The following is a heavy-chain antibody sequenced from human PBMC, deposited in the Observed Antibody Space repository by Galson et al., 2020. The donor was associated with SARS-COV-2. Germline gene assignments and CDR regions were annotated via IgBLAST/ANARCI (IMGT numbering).Heavy chain of an antibody. V-gene: IGHV1-2*02. CDR2: INHNSGGT. D-gene: IGHD5-18*01. J-gene: IGHJ3*02. CDR1: GYTFTGYY. Sequence: ASVKVSCKDSGYTFTGYYMHWVRQAPGKELERMGWINHNSGGTNYAQKFQGRVTMTRDTSISIAYMELSRLRSDDTAVYYCARDGTAMVTNGFDIWGQGTMVTVSS. CDR3: ARDGTAMVTNGFDI.